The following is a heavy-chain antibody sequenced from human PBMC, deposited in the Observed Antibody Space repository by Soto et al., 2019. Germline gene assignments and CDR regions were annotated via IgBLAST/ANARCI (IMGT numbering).Heavy chain of an antibody. Sequence: QVQLVQSGAEVKKPGASVKVSCKASGYTFSTYYMHWVRQAPGQGYEWMGIINPSGGSTTYAQKFQGRXXRXRAXSTTTVYMELSSLKSEDTAVYYCARYDYNGYYFDYWGQGTLVTVSS. J-gene: IGHJ4*02. D-gene: IGHD4-4*01. CDR1: GYTFSTYY. V-gene: IGHV1-46*01. CDR2: INPSGGST. CDR3: ARYDYNGYYFDY.